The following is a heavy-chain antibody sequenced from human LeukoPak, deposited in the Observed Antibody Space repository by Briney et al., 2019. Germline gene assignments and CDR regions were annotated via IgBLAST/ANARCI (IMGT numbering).Heavy chain of an antibody. J-gene: IGHJ4*02. CDR2: ISSIGSTI. D-gene: IGHD6-13*01. CDR1: GFTFSDYY. Sequence: GGSLRLSCAASGFTFSDYYMIWIRQAPGKGLEWVSYISSIGSTIYYADSVKGRFTISRDNAKNSLYLQMNSLRAEDTAVCYCARSGIAAAGTPFDYWGQGTLVTVSS. V-gene: IGHV3-11*01. CDR3: ARSGIAAAGTPFDY.